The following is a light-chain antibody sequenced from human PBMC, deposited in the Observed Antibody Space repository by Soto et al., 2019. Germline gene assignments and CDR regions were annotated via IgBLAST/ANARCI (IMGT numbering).Light chain of an antibody. Sequence: QYVLTQPPSASGTPGQRVTISCSGSSSNIGSNYVYWYQQLPGTAPKVLIYRNNQRPSGVPDRFSGSKSGTSASLAISGLRSEDEADYYCAAWDDSLSGSYVFGKGTKVTVL. CDR2: RNN. J-gene: IGLJ1*01. CDR3: AAWDDSLSGSYV. CDR1: SSNIGSNY. V-gene: IGLV1-47*01.